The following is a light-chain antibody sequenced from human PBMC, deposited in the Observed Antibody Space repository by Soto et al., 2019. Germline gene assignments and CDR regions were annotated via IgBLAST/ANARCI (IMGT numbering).Light chain of an antibody. CDR2: GAS. Sequence: EVVMTQSPSPLSVSPGERATLACRASQSVSNNLAWYQQKPGQAPRLLIGGASTRDTGIPARFSGRGSGTEFTLTISSLQSEDFGRYDYQQYHIWPPWTFGQGTKVSIK. CDR3: QQYHIWPPWT. V-gene: IGKV3-15*01. CDR1: QSVSNN. J-gene: IGKJ1*01.